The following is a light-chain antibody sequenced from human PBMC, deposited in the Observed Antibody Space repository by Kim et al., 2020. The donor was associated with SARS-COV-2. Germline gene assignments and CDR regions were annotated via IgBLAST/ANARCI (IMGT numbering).Light chain of an antibody. CDR1: NIGSKS. V-gene: IGLV3-21*04. CDR3: QVWDSSSHHRV. CDR2: YES. J-gene: IGLJ3*02. Sequence: SYELTQPPSVSVAPGKTASITCGGNNIGSKSVHWYQQKPGQAPVLVIYYESDRPSGIPERFSGSNSGNTATLTISRVEAGDEADYYCQVWDSSSHHRVFGGGTQLTVL.